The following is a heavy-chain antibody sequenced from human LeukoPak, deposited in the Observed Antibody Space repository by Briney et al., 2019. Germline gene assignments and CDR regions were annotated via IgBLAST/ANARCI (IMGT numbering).Heavy chain of an antibody. V-gene: IGHV4-39*07. CDR3: ARDQTTTYYYHSSGYHDAFDI. Sequence: SETLSLTCTVSGGSVSSSSYYWGWIRQPPGKGLEWIGNIYYSGSTYYNPSLKSRVTISVDTSKNQFSLKLSSVTAADTAVYYCARDQTTTYYYHSSGYHDAFDIWGQGTMVTVSS. D-gene: IGHD3-22*01. CDR2: IYYSGST. J-gene: IGHJ3*02. CDR1: GGSVSSSSYY.